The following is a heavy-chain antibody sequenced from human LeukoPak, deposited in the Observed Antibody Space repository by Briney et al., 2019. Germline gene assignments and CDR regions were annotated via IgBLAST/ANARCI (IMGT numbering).Heavy chain of an antibody. V-gene: IGHV5-51*01. CDR2: IYPGDSDT. CDR3: AKLFGEGEWFDP. D-gene: IGHD3-10*02. Sequence: WWSWVRQPPGKGLEWVGIIYPGDSDTRYSPSFQGQVTISADKSISTAYLQWSSLKASDTAMYYCAKLFGEGEWFDPWGQGTLVTVSS. J-gene: IGHJ5*02. CDR1: W.